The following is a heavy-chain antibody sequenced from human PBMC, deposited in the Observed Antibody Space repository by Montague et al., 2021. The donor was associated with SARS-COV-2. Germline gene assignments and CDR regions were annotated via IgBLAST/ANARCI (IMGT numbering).Heavy chain of an antibody. CDR1: GFTFDDYA. V-gene: IGHV3-13*04. CDR3: ARGYSSGYYYYFDY. Sequence: SLRLSCAASGFTFDDYAMHWVRQAPGKGLEWVSAIGTAGDTYYPGSVKGRFTISRENAKNSLYLQMNSLRAGDTAVYYCARGYSSGYYYYFDYWGQGTLVTVSS. J-gene: IGHJ4*02. D-gene: IGHD3-22*01. CDR2: IGTAGDT.